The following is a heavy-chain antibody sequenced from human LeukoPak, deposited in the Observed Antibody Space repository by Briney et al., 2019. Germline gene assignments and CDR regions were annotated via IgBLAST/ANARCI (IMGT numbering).Heavy chain of an antibody. CDR2: IYPGDSDT. J-gene: IGHJ6*03. V-gene: IGHV5-51*01. Sequence: GESLKISCKGSGYSLTSYWIGWVRQMPGKGLEWMGIIYPGDSDTRYSPSFQGQVTISADKSISTAYLQWSSLKASDTAMYYCARQYCSSTSCYPEYYYYYMDVWGKGTTVTVSS. CDR1: GYSLTSYW. D-gene: IGHD2-2*01. CDR3: ARQYCSSTSCYPEYYYYYMDV.